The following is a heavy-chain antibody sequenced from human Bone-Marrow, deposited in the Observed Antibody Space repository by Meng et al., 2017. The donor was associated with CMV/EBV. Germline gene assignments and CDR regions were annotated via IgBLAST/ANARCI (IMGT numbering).Heavy chain of an antibody. CDR2: IRNDGSNK. CDR1: GFTFNTYA. CDR3: AKSMLRGVHGGFDI. V-gene: IGHV3-30*02. Sequence: GESLKISCAASGFTFNTYAMTWVRQAPGKGLEWVSFIRNDGSNKYYEDPVKGRFTVSRDNSKNTLYLQMNSLRPEDTAVYYCAKSMLRGVHGGFDIWGQGTRVTVSS. J-gene: IGHJ3*02. D-gene: IGHD3-10*01.